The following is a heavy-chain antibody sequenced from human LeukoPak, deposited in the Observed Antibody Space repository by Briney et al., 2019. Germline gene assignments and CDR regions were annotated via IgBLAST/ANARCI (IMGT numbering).Heavy chain of an antibody. D-gene: IGHD1-26*01. CDR1: GGSISDYY. Sequence: SETLSLTCAVSGGSISDYYWTWIRQPPGKELEWIGYIYNSGSTNYNPSLKSRVTISVDMSKYQFSLKLSSVTAADTAAYYCARHGSLRGSLQLWGQGTLVTVSS. V-gene: IGHV4-59*08. J-gene: IGHJ1*01. CDR3: ARHGSLRGSLQL. CDR2: IYNSGST.